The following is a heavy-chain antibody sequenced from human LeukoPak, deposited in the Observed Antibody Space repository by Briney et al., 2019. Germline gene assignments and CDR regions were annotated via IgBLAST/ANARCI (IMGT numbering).Heavy chain of an antibody. V-gene: IGHV4-34*01. J-gene: IGHJ5*02. CDR2: INHSGST. Sequence: ETLSLTCAVYGGSFSGYYWSWIRQPPGKGLEWIGEINHSGSTNYNPSLKSRVTISVDTSKNQFSLKLSSVTAADTAVYYCANVVVAATINWFDPWGQGTLVTVSS. CDR1: GGSFSGYY. D-gene: IGHD2-15*01. CDR3: ANVVVAATINWFDP.